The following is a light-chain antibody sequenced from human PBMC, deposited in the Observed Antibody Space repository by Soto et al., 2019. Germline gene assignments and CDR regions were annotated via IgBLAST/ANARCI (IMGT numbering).Light chain of an antibody. J-gene: IGKJ4*01. CDR1: QDINNY. Sequence: DIQMTQSPSAMSASVGDRVTITCRVSQDINNYLAWFQQKPGKVPQRLIYAASTLQSGVPSRFSGSGSGTEFTLTISSLQPEDFATYYCLQHKSYPLTFGGGTKVEIK. V-gene: IGKV1-17*03. CDR3: LQHKSYPLT. CDR2: AAS.